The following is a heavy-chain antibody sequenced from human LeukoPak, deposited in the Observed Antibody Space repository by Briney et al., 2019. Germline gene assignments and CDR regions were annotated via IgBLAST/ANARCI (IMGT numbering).Heavy chain of an antibody. CDR2: INADSSTI. J-gene: IGHJ4*02. CDR1: GFTFSTYN. CDR3: VRDNSRGQSLGVIY. D-gene: IGHD3-22*01. Sequence: GGSLRLSCAASGFTFSTYNMNWVRQAPGKGLEWISYINADSSTIQYADSVRGRFTTSRDNAKNSLYLQMNGLRAEDTAVYYCVRDNSRGQSLGVIYWGQGSLVTVSS. V-gene: IGHV3-48*01.